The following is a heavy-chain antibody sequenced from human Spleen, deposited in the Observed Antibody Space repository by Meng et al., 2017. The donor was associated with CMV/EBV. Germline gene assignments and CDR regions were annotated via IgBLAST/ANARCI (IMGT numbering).Heavy chain of an antibody. CDR1: GFTVSSQY. V-gene: IGHV3-53*01. CDR3: ARGHGN. CDR2: IYRSGST. J-gene: IGHJ4*02. Sequence: GESLKISCAVSGFTVSSQYMTWVRQAPGKGLEWVSVIYRSGSTYYADSVKGRFTISRDDSENTLYLQLNSLRAEDTAIYYCARGHGNWGQGTLVTVSS.